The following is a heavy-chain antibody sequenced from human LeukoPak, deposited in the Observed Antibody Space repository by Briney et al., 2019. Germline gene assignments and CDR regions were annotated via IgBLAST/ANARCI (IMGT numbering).Heavy chain of an antibody. Sequence: SQTLSLTCAISGDSVSSITAAWNWIRQSPSRGLGWLGRTFYRSKWYNDYAVSVKGRITINPDTSKNQFSLQLNSVTPEDTAVYYCVRDYHASGTYYKAFDYWGQGTLVTVSS. CDR2: TFYRSKWYN. D-gene: IGHD3-10*01. V-gene: IGHV6-1*01. J-gene: IGHJ4*02. CDR3: VRDYHASGTYYKAFDY. CDR1: GDSVSSITAA.